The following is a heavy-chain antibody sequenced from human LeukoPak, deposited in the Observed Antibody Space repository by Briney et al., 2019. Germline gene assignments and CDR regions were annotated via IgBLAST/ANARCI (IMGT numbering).Heavy chain of an antibody. Sequence: PGGSLRLSCAASGFTFSSYAMSWVRQAPGKGLEWVSAISGNGGSTYYADSVKGRFTISRDNSKNTLYLQMNSLRAEDTAVYYCARTGDDYGDYENWFDPWGQGTLVTVSS. V-gene: IGHV3-23*01. J-gene: IGHJ5*02. CDR2: ISGNGGST. CDR3: ARTGDDYGDYENWFDP. D-gene: IGHD4-17*01. CDR1: GFTFSSYA.